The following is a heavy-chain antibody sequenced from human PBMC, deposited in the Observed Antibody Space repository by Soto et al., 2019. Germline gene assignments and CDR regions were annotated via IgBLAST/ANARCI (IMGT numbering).Heavy chain of an antibody. Sequence: QVQLVQSGAEVKKPGASVKVSCKASGYTFTSYGISWVRQAPGQGLEWMGWISAYNGNTKYAQKFQGRVTMTTDTSASTAYMELTRLRSDATAVYYCARDLNLGLAAGWGQGTLFTVSS. CDR1: GYTFTSYG. D-gene: IGHD6-13*01. CDR2: ISAYNGNT. J-gene: IGHJ4*02. CDR3: ARDLNLGLAAG. V-gene: IGHV1-18*01.